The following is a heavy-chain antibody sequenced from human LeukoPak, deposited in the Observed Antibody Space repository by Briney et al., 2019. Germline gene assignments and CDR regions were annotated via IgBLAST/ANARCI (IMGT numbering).Heavy chain of an antibody. CDR1: GGSISSSSYY. V-gene: IGHV4-39*01. Sequence: PSETLSLTCTFSGGSISSSSYYWGWIRQPPGKGLEWIWRIYYSGSTYYNPSLKSRVTISVDTSKNQFSLNLITVTAADTAGYYWARRPASIAEAYFDYWGQGTLVTVSS. CDR3: ARRPASIAEAYFDY. CDR2: IYYSGST. D-gene: IGHD6-13*01. J-gene: IGHJ4*02.